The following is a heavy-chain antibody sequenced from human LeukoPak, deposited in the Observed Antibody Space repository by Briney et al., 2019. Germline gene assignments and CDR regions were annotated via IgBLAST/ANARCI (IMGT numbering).Heavy chain of an antibody. CDR2: IYYSGGT. CDR3: AREIVGNNAFDI. J-gene: IGHJ3*02. Sequence: PSQTLSLTCTVSGGSISSGGYYWSWIRQHPGKGLEWIGYIYYSGGTYYNPSLKSRVTISVDTSKNQFSLKLSSVTAADTAVYYCAREIVGNNAFDIWGQGTMVTVSS. D-gene: IGHD2-21*01. CDR1: GGSISSGGYY. V-gene: IGHV4-31*03.